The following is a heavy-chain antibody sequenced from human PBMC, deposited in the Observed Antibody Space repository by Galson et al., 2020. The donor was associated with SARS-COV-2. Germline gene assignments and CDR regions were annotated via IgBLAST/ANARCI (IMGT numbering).Heavy chain of an antibody. D-gene: IGHD6-19*01. V-gene: IGHV4-4*07. CDR2: IYTSGST. CDR3: ATTEGSGYSSGWDYGMDV. Sequence: SETLSLTCTVSGGSISSYYWSWIRQPAGKGLEWIGRIYTSGSTNYNPSLKSRVTMSVDTSKNQFSLKLSSVTAADTAVYYCATTEGSGYSSGWDYGMDVWGQGTTVTVSS. J-gene: IGHJ6*02. CDR1: GGSISSYY.